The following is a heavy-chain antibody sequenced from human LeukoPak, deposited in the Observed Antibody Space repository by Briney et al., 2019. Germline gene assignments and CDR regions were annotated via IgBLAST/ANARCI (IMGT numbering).Heavy chain of an antibody. CDR2: VCYTGSI. D-gene: IGHD3-10*01. Sequence: SETLSLTYTASGGSLSSGSYCWSWIRQPPEKTLEWIAYVCYTGSIDHNPTLKSRVTISLDTSNNSFSLKLTSVTAADTALYYCARSSVQFGTATHFDSWGQGALVTVSS. CDR3: ARSSVQFGTATHFDS. J-gene: IGHJ4*02. CDR1: GGSLSSGSYC. V-gene: IGHV4-61*03.